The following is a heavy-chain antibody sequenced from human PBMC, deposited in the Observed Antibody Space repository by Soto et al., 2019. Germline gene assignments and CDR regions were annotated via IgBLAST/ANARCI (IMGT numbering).Heavy chain of an antibody. Sequence: QVQLQESGPGLVKPSQTLSLTCTVSGGSISSGDYYWSWIRQPPGKGLEWIGYIYYSGSTYYNPSLKSRVTISVVTYKNQFSLNMSSVTAADTAMYSCARAGVATSYPGNNWFDPWGQGTLVTVSS. CDR2: IYYSGST. CDR3: ARAGVATSYPGNNWFDP. V-gene: IGHV4-30-4*01. J-gene: IGHJ5*02. D-gene: IGHD5-12*01. CDR1: GGSISSGDYY.